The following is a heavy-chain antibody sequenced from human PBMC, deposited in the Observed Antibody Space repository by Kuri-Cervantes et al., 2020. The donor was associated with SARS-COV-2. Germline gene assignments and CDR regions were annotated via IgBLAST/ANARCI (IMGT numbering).Heavy chain of an antibody. V-gene: IGHV4-38-2*02. CDR3: ARDGGTSIAAAGMEYAFDI. CDR1: GYSISSGYY. D-gene: IGHD6-13*01. CDR2: IYTSGST. J-gene: IGHJ3*02. Sequence: ESLKISCTVSGYSISSGYYWGWIRQPPGKGLEWIGRIYTSGSTNYNPSLKSRVTMSVDTSKNQFSLKLSSVTAADTAVYYCARDGGTSIAAAGMEYAFDIWGQGTMVTVSS.